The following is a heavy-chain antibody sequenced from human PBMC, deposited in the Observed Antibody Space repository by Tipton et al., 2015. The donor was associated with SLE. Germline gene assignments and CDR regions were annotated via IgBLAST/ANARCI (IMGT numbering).Heavy chain of an antibody. CDR3: ARRNSGWFPLAY. Sequence: TLSLTCAVSGGSISSNKWWSWVRQAPGKGLEWIGEIYHSGSTNYNPSLKSRVTISVDKSKNQFSLKLSSVTAADTAVYYCARRNSGWFPLAYWGQGTLVTVSS. CDR2: IYHSGST. V-gene: IGHV4-4*02. D-gene: IGHD6-19*01. J-gene: IGHJ4*02. CDR1: GGSISSNKW.